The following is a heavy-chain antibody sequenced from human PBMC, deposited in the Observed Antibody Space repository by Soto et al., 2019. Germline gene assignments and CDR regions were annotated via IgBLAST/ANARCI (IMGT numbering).Heavy chain of an antibody. Sequence: GGSLRLSCAASGFTFSDYYMSWIRQAPGKGLEWVSYISSSGSTIYYADSVKGRFTISRDNAKNSLYLQMNSLRAEDTAVYYCSRVGAGHYYYYYMDVWGEGPTVTVSS. D-gene: IGHD1-26*01. V-gene: IGHV3-11*01. CDR2: ISSSGSTI. J-gene: IGHJ6*03. CDR3: SRVGAGHYYYYYMDV. CDR1: GFTFSDYY.